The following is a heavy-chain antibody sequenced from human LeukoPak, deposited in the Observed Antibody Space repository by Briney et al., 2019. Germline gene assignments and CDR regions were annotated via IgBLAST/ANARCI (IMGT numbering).Heavy chain of an antibody. CDR1: GGSISSSNW. CDR2: IYHSGST. J-gene: IGHJ4*02. Sequence: SETLSLTCAVSGGSISSSNWWSWVRQPPGKGLEWIGEIYHSGSTNYNPSLKSRVTISVDKSKNQFSLKLSSVTAADTAVYYCARGRGQGELKFDYWGQGTLVTVSS. D-gene: IGHD1-7*01. CDR3: ARGRGQGELKFDY. V-gene: IGHV4-4*02.